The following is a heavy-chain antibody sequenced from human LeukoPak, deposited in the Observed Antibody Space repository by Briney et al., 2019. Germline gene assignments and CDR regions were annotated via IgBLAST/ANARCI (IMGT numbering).Heavy chain of an antibody. V-gene: IGHV4-39*07. D-gene: IGHD3-22*01. CDR2: IYYSGST. CDR3: ARVEGITMIVVVITT. Sequence: SETLSLTCTVSGDSISSTTSYWGWIRQPPGKGLEWIGSIYYSGSTYYNPSLKSRVTISVDASKNQFSLKLSSVTAADTAVYYCARVEGITMIVVVITTWGQGTLVTVSS. J-gene: IGHJ4*02. CDR1: GDSISSTTSY.